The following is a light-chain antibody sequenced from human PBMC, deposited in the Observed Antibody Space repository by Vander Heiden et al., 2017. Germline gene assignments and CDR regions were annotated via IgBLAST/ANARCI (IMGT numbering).Light chain of an antibody. CDR3: QQYHTWPYT. J-gene: IGKJ2*01. CDR2: GAS. V-gene: IGKV3-15*01. CDR1: QSLNND. Sequence: ELVITQSPASLSVSPGDRAPLSCRASQSLNNDLAWYDQKPGQAPRLLFYGASSRATGVPARFSASGSGTDFTLTISSLQSEDSASYFCQQYHTWPYTFGQGTKLEIK.